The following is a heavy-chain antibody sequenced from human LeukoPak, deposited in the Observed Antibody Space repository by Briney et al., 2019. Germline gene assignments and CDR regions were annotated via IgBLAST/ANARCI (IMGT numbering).Heavy chain of an antibody. J-gene: IGHJ6*03. CDR1: GFTVSNNF. CDR2: IYSGGFT. Sequence: GGSLRPSCAASGFTVSNNFLTWVPQAPGKGLECVSLIYSGGFTNYADSVRVRFTISRDNSKNTLYPQMNSLRVEDTAIYFCARGGYRSSSAFYYMDVWGKGTTVTVYS. V-gene: IGHV3-53*01. D-gene: IGHD6-6*01. CDR3: ARGGYRSSSAFYYMDV.